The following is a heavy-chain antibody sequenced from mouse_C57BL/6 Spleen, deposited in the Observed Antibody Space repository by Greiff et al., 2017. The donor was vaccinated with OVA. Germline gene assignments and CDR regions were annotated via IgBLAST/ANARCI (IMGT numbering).Heavy chain of an antibody. CDR2: IYPGDGDT. CDR3: ARSLYYYGSSLYFDY. D-gene: IGHD1-1*01. V-gene: IGHV1-80*01. J-gene: IGHJ2*01. CDR1: GYAFSSYW. Sequence: QVQLQQSGAELVKPGASVKISCKASGYAFSSYWMNWVKQRPGKGLEWIGQIYPGDGDTNYNGKFKGKATLTADKSSSTAYMQLSSLTSKDSAVYFCARSLYYYGSSLYFDYWGQGTTLTVSS.